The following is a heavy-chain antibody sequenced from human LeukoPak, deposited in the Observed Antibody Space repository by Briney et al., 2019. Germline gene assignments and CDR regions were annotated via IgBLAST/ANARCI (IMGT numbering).Heavy chain of an antibody. CDR3: ARGPPPQRFGGPYYKGYFEN. CDR2: IYAGGTT. V-gene: IGHV3-53*01. Sequence: PSETLSLTCTVSGGSISSGGYYWSWVRQAPGKGLEWVSIIYAGGTTYYADSVKGRFTISRDNSKNTLYLQMNSLRAEDTAVYYCARGPPPQRFGGPYYKGYFENWGQGTLVTVSS. J-gene: IGHJ4*02. D-gene: IGHD3-22*01. CDR1: GGSISSGGYY.